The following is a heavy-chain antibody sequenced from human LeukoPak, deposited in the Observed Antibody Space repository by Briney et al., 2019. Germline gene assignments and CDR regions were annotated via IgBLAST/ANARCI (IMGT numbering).Heavy chain of an antibody. D-gene: IGHD3-22*01. V-gene: IGHV3-23*01. CDR3: AKYYYDSSGYYDAAPLDS. J-gene: IGHJ4*02. CDR1: GFTFSTYA. Sequence: GGSLRLSCAASGFTFSTYAMTWVRQAPGKGLEGVSSISDNGYTTYYADSVRGRFTISRDNFKNTVYLQMIGLRAEDTAVYFCAKYYYDSSGYYDAAPLDSWGQGTLVTVFS. CDR2: ISDNGYTT.